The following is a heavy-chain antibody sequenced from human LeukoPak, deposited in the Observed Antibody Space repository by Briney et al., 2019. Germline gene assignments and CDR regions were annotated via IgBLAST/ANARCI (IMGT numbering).Heavy chain of an antibody. V-gene: IGHV4-59*08. CDR2: IYYSGST. CDR1: GGSISSYY. CDR3: ASSVEDAFDI. D-gene: IGHD5/OR15-5a*01. J-gene: IGHJ3*02. Sequence: SETLSLTCTVSGGSISSYYWSWIRQPPGKGLEWIGYIYYSGSTNYNPSLKSRVTISVDTSKNQFSLKLSSATAADTAVYYCASSVEDAFDIWGQGTMVTVSS.